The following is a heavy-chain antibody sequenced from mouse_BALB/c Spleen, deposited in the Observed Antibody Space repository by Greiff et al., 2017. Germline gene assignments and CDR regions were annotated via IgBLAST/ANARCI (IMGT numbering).Heavy chain of an antibody. V-gene: IGHV5-17*02. CDR3: ARVPLDY. J-gene: IGHJ4*01. CDR2: ISSGSSTI. CDR1: GFTFSSFG. Sequence: EVHLVESGGGLVQPGGSRKLSCAASGFTFSSFGMHWVRQAPEKGLEWVAYISSGSSTIYYADTVKGRFTISRDNPKNTLFLQMTSLRSEDTAMYYCARVPLDYWGQGTSVTVSS.